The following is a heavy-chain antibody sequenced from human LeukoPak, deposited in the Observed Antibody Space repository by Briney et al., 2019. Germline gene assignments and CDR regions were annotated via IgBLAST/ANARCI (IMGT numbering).Heavy chain of an antibody. CDR1: GYTFTSYG. CDR2: ISAYNGNT. V-gene: IGHV1-18*01. D-gene: IGHD3-22*01. J-gene: IGHJ4*02. Sequence: ASVKVSCKASGYTFTSYGISWVRQAPGQGLEWMGWISAYNGNTNYAQKVQGRVTMTTDTSTSTAYMELRSLRSDDTAVYYCARDRWTYYYDSSGRCDYWGQGTLVTVSS. CDR3: ARDRWTYYYDSSGRCDY.